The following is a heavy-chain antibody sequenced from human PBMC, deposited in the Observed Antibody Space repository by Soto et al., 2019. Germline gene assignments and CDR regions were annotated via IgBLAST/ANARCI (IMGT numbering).Heavy chain of an antibody. D-gene: IGHD3-10*01. CDR1: GFTFSSYR. J-gene: IGHJ4*02. Sequence: VQLVESGGGLVQPGGSLRISCAASGFTFSSYRMHWGRQAPGRGLVWVSSINIDGSSTGYADSVKGRITISRDNANNTQSLQMNALRAEDTAVYHCARATSWTYTPFDYWGQCTLVSV. V-gene: IGHV3-74*01. CDR3: ARATSWTYTPFDY. CDR2: INIDGSST.